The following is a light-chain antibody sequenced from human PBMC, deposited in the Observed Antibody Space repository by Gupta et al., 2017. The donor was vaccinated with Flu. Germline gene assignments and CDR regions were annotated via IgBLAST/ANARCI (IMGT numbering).Light chain of an antibody. Sequence: EIVMTKSPATLSVSPGERATLSCRASRSVSSNLAWYQQKPGQAPRLLIYGASTRASGIPARFSGSGYGTEFTLTISSRQSEDFALYYCQQYNNWPPWTFGQGTMVDIK. V-gene: IGKV3-15*01. CDR3: QQYNNWPPWT. CDR1: RSVSSN. J-gene: IGKJ1*01. CDR2: GAS.